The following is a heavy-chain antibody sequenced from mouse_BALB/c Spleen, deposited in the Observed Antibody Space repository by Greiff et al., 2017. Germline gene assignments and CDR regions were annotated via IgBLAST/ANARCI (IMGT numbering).Heavy chain of an antibody. D-gene: IGHD2-3*01. Sequence: EVMLVESGGGLVKPGGSLKLSCAASGFTFSSYTMSWVRQTPEKRLEWVATISSGGSYTYYPDSVKGRFTISRDNAKNTLYLQMSSLKSEDTAMYYCTRDNDGYYWGQGTLVTVSA. CDR3: TRDNDGYY. V-gene: IGHV5-6-4*01. J-gene: IGHJ3*01. CDR1: GFTFSSYT. CDR2: ISSGGSYT.